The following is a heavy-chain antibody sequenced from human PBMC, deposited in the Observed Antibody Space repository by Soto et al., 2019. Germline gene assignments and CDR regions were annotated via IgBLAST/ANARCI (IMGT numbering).Heavy chain of an antibody. J-gene: IGHJ4*02. V-gene: IGHV3-30*19. CDR2: ISFDGSNK. D-gene: IGHD4-17*01. Sequence: CCASCGFTVSSSSLHLVRQTPGKGLEWVAVISFDGSNKYYADSVQGRFTISRDNSKTTLYLQMNSLRAEDTAVYYCAREEMTTTDFRYWGQRTLVTVSS. CDR3: AREEMTTTDFRY. CDR1: GFTVSSSS.